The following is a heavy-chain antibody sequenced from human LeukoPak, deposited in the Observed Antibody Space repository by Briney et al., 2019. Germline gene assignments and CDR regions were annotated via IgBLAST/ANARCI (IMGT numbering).Heavy chain of an antibody. CDR3: AVSIAAAGTVADYYDMDV. CDR2: IYSAGGT. CDR1: GFTVSSNY. Sequence: GGSLRLSCAASGFTVSSNYMTWVRQAPGKGLEWVSLIYSAGGTYYTDSVKGRFTISRDNSKNTLYLQMSSLRAEDTAVYYCAVSIAAAGTVADYYDMDVWGQGTTVTVSS. J-gene: IGHJ6*02. V-gene: IGHV3-53*01. D-gene: IGHD6-13*01.